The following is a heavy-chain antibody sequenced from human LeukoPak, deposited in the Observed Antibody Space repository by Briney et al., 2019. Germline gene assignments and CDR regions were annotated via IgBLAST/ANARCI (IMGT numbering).Heavy chain of an antibody. Sequence: SETLSLTCTVSGGSISSYYWSWIRQPPGKGLEWIGYIYYSGSTNYNPSLKSRVTISVDTSKNLFSLKLSSVTAADTAVYYCARVSSGWSEFDYWGQGTLVTVSS. D-gene: IGHD6-19*01. V-gene: IGHV4-59*01. CDR3: ARVSSGWSEFDY. CDR1: GGSISSYY. J-gene: IGHJ4*02. CDR2: IYYSGST.